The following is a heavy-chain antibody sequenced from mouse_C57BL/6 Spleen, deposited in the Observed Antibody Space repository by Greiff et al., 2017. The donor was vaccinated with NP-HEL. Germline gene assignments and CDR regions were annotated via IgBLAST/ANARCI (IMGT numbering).Heavy chain of an antibody. J-gene: IGHJ4*01. V-gene: IGHV1-63*01. CDR2: IYPGGGYP. CDR1: GYTFTNYW. D-gene: IGHD3-2*02. Sequence: VQLQQSGAELVRPGTSVKMSCKASGYTFTNYWIGWAKQRPGHGLEWIGDIYPGGGYPNYNEKFKGKATLTADKSSSTAYMQFSSLTSEDSAIYYCAREVDSSGYGDAMDYWGQGTSVTVSS. CDR3: AREVDSSGYGDAMDY.